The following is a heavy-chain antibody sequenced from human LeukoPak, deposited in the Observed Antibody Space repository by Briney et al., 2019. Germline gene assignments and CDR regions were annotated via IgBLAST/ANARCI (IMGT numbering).Heavy chain of an antibody. CDR3: ARGGGITMVRGARRNWFDP. CDR2: INHSGST. D-gene: IGHD3-10*01. Sequence: PSETRSLTCAVYGGSLSGYYWSWIRQPPGKGLEWIGEINHSGSTNYNPSLKSRLPISVDTSKNQFSLKLRSVTAADTAVYYCARGGGITMVRGARRNWFDPWGQGTLVTVSS. CDR1: GGSLSGYY. J-gene: IGHJ5*02. V-gene: IGHV4-34*01.